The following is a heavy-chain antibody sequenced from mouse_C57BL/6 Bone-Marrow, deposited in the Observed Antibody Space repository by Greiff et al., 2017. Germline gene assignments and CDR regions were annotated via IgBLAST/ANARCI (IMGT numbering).Heavy chain of an antibody. Sequence: LVESGPELVKPGASVKISCKASGYSLTSYYIHWVKQRPGQGLEWIGWIYPGSGNTKYNEKFKGKATLTADTSSSTAYMQLSSLTSEDSAVYYCALTGPFDYWGQGTTLTVSS. CDR2: IYPGSGNT. CDR3: ALTGPFDY. CDR1: GYSLTSYY. J-gene: IGHJ2*01. D-gene: IGHD4-1*01. V-gene: IGHV1-66*01.